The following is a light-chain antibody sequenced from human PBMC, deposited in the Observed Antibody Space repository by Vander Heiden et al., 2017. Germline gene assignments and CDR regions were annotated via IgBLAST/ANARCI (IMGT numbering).Light chain of an antibody. J-gene: IGLJ3*02. CDR3: AAWDDNLTVWV. V-gene: IGLV1-44*01. Sequence: QPLLTQQPPASGPPGQRVTISSSAPNSNIGRQSLNCSQRLPGSATKPPIHSNSRRPSGVPDRFPCSKSGTSADLAITALQSEDEAEDYCAAWDDNLTVWVFGGGTKLTVL. CDR2: SNS. CDR1: NSNIGRQS.